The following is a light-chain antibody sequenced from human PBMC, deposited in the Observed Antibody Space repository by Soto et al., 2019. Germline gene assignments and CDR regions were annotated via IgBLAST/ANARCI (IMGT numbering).Light chain of an antibody. J-gene: IGLJ2*01. CDR1: SSDVGGYNY. Sequence: QSVLTQPASVSGSPGQSITISCTGTSSDVGGYNYVSWYQQHPDKAPKLMIYEVSNRPSGVSNRFSGSKSGDTASLTISGLQADDEADYYCSSYTSSSTVVFGGGTQLTVL. CDR3: SSYTSSSTVV. CDR2: EVS. V-gene: IGLV2-14*01.